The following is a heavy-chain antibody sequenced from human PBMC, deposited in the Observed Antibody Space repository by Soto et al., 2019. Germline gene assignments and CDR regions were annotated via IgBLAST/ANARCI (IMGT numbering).Heavy chain of an antibody. Sequence: PSETLSLTCTVSGGSISSYYWSWIRQPPGKGLEWIGYIYYSGSTNYNPSLKSRVTISVDTSKNQFSLKLSSVTAADTAVYYCAGDIAAAGTSEYFQHWGQGTLVTVSS. V-gene: IGHV4-59*01. D-gene: IGHD6-13*01. CDR2: IYYSGST. J-gene: IGHJ1*01. CDR3: AGDIAAAGTSEYFQH. CDR1: GGSISSYY.